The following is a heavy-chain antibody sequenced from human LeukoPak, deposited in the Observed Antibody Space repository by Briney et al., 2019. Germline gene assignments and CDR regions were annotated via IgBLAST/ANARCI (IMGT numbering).Heavy chain of an antibody. D-gene: IGHD3-22*01. V-gene: IGHV3-23*01. J-gene: IGHJ4*02. CDR1: GFTFSSYA. Sequence: GGSLRLSCAASGFTFSSYAMSWVRQAPGKGLEWVSATSGSGGSTYYADSVKGRFTISRDNSKNTLYLQMNSLRAEDTAVYYCAKNYYDSSGYYYYFDYWGQGTLVTVSS. CDR2: TSGSGGST. CDR3: AKNYYDSSGYYYYFDY.